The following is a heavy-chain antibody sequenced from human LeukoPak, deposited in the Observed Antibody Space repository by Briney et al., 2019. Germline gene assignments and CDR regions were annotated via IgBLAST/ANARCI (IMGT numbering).Heavy chain of an antibody. CDR3: AKDTGIVATYGMDV. CDR1: GFTFSSYG. D-gene: IGHD5-12*01. V-gene: IGHV3-30*18. CDR2: ISYDGSNK. J-gene: IGHJ6*02. Sequence: GGSLGLSCAASGFTFSSYGMHWVRQAPGKGLEWVAVISYDGSNKYYADSVKGRFTISRDNSKNTLYLQMNSLRAEDTALYYCAKDTGIVATYGMDVWGQGTTVTVSS.